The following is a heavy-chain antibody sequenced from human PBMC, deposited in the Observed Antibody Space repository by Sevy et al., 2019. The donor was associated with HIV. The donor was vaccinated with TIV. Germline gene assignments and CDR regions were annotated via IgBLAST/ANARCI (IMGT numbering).Heavy chain of an antibody. D-gene: IGHD2-15*01. CDR3: AREGTSGVYCSGGSCYSEGYYFDY. CDR1: GGTFSSYA. V-gene: IGHV1-69*13. J-gene: IGHJ4*02. CDR2: IIPIFGTA. Sequence: ASVKVSCKASGGTFSSYAISWVRQAPGQGLEWMGGIIPIFGTANYAQKFQDRVTITADESTSTAYMEGSSLRSGDTAVNYCAREGTSGVYCSGGSCYSEGYYFDYWGQGTLVTVSS.